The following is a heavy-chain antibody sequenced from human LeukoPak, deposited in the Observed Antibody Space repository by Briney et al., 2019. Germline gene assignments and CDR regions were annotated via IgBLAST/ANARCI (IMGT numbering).Heavy chain of an antibody. J-gene: IGHJ4*02. D-gene: IGHD5-12*01. CDR1: GFTFSSYA. CDR2: VSGSGGST. Sequence: PGGSLTLSCAASGFTFSSYAMSWVRQAPGKGLEWVSGVSGSGGSTYYADSVKGRFTISRDNSKNTLYPQMNSLRAEDTAVYYCAKDLDIVATITGNWGQGTLVTVSS. CDR3: AKDLDIVATITGN. V-gene: IGHV3-23*01.